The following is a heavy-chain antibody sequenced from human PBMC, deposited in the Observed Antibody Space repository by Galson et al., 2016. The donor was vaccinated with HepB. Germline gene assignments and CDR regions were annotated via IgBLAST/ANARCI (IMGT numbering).Heavy chain of an antibody. D-gene: IGHD5-24*01. J-gene: IGHJ4*02. V-gene: IGHV3-23*01. CDR2: ISGSGAAT. CDR1: GFSFSTCA. CDR3: AKDLRDGTYYLDY. Sequence: SLRLSCAASGFSFSTCAMTWVRQAPGQGLEWVAAISGSGAATYYADSVQGRFSISKDNAKNTLDLQMSSLRVDDTAVYFCAKDLRDGTYYLDYWGQGTLVTVTA.